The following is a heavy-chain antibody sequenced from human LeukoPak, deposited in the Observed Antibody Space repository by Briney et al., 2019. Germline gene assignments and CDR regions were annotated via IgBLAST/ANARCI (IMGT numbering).Heavy chain of an antibody. D-gene: IGHD3-3*01. V-gene: IGHV3-23*01. CDR3: AKLSRVLRFLEWPAPFDY. CDR2: IIGSGGST. CDR1: GFTFSTYG. Sequence: GGSLRLTCAASGFTFSTYGMSWVRQAPGKGLEWVSSIIGSGGSTYYADSVKGRFTISRDNSKNTLYVQMNSLRAEDTAVYYCAKLSRVLRFLEWPAPFDYWGQGSLVTVSS. J-gene: IGHJ4*02.